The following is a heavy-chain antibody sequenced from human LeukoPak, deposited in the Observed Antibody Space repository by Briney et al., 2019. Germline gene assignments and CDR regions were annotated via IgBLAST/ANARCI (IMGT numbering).Heavy chain of an antibody. V-gene: IGHV3-33*01. D-gene: IGHD2-21*01. Sequence: GGSLRLSCAASGFTFSNYGVHWVRQAPGKGREWVAVIFYYGSKESFAGSVKGRFTISRDKSKNTVVLQMNSLRGEDTAGYYCARDFKSGDVDSWGQGTLVTVSS. CDR3: ARDFKSGDVDS. CDR1: GFTFSNYG. CDR2: IFYYGSKE. J-gene: IGHJ4*02.